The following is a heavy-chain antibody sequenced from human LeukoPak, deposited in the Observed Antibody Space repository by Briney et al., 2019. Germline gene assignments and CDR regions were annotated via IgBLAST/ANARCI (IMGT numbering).Heavy chain of an antibody. CDR3: ARDLVGSSSWTDAFDI. J-gene: IGHJ3*02. D-gene: IGHD6-13*01. CDR1: GFTFSSYE. V-gene: IGHV3-48*03. Sequence: GGSLRLSCAVSGFTFSSYEMNWVRQAPGKGLEWVSYISSSGSTIYYADSVKGRFTISRDNAKNSLYLQMNSLRAEDTALYYCARDLVGSSSWTDAFDIWGQGTMVTVSS. CDR2: ISSSGSTI.